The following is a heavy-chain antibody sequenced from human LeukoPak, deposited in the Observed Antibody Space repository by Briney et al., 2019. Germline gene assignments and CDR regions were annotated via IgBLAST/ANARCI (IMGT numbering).Heavy chain of an antibody. CDR1: GGSFSGYY. CDR3: ARGERWLHHTFDY. Sequence: PSETLSLTCAVYGGSFSGYYWSWIRQPPGKGLEWIGEINHSGSTNYNPSLKSRVTISVDTSKNQFSLKLSSVTAADTAVYYCARGERWLHHTFDYWGQGTLVTVSS. CDR2: INHSGST. V-gene: IGHV4-34*01. J-gene: IGHJ4*02. D-gene: IGHD5-24*01.